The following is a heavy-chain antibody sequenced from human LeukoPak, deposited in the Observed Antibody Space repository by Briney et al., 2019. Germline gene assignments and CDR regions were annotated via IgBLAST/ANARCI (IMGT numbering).Heavy chain of an antibody. D-gene: IGHD6-19*01. V-gene: IGHV4-39*01. CDR1: GGSISSSSYY. Sequence: SETLSLTCTVSGGSISSSSYYWGWIRQPPGKGLEWIGSIYYSGSTYYNPSLRSRVTISVDTSKNQFSLKLSSVTAADTAVYYCARSFESSGWPDYFDYWGQGTLVTVSS. CDR3: ARSFESSGWPDYFDY. CDR2: IYYSGST. J-gene: IGHJ4*02.